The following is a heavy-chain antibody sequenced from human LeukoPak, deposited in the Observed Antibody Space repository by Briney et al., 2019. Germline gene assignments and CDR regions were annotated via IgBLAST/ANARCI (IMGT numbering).Heavy chain of an antibody. Sequence: ASVKVSCKASGYTFTSYDINWVRQATGQGLEWMGWMNPNSGNTGYAQKFQGRVTMTGNTSISTAYMELSSLRSEDTAVYYCARGPYYYDSSGYYDQDYWGQGTLVTVSS. D-gene: IGHD3-22*01. CDR3: ARGPYYYDSSGYYDQDY. J-gene: IGHJ4*02. CDR1: GYTFTSYD. V-gene: IGHV1-8*01. CDR2: MNPNSGNT.